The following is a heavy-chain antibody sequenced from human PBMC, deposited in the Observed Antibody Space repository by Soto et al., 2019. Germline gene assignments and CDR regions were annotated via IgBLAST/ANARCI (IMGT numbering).Heavy chain of an antibody. CDR3: AKGTGTMYYYYYGMDV. V-gene: IGHV3-30-3*01. D-gene: IGHD1-1*01. CDR1: GFTFSSYA. Sequence: GGSLRLSCAASGFTFSSYAMHWVRQAPGKGLEWVAVISYDGSNKYYADSVKGRFTISRDNSKNTLYLQMNSLRAEDTAVYYCAKGTGTMYYYYYGMDVWGQGTTVTVSS. CDR2: ISYDGSNK. J-gene: IGHJ6*02.